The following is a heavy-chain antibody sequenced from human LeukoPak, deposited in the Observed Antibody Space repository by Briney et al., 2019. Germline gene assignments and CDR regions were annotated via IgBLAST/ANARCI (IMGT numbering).Heavy chain of an antibody. CDR3: ARGGGPYCSGGSCYSPAAPNDY. V-gene: IGHV4-34*01. CDR2: INHSGST. J-gene: IGHJ4*02. Sequence: SETLSLTCAVYGGSFSGYYWSWIRQPPGKGLEWIGEINHSGSTNYNPSLKSRVTISVDTFKNQFSLKLSSVTAADTAVYYCARGGGPYCSGGSCYSPAAPNDYWGQGTLVTVSS. D-gene: IGHD2-15*01. CDR1: GGSFSGYY.